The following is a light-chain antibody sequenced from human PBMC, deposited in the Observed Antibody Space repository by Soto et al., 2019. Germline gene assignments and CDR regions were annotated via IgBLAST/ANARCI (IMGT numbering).Light chain of an antibody. Sequence: EIVMTQSPATLAASPGEGATLSCSLSQSISDKLAWYQQKPGQPPRLLIYDTSTRATGIPARFSGSGSGTEFTLTINSLQSEDLAVYYCQQYNNWFLISFGQGTRLEIK. V-gene: IGKV3-15*01. CDR3: QQYNNWFLIS. J-gene: IGKJ5*01. CDR2: DTS. CDR1: QSISDK.